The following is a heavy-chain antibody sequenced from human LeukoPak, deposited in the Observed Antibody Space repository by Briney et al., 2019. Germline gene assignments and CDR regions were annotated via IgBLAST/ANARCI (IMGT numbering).Heavy chain of an antibody. CDR2: ISSSGSTI. Sequence: GVSLRLSCAASGFTFSDYYMSWIRQAPGKWLEWVSYISSSGSTIYYAVSVKGRFTISRDNAKNSLYLHMNSLRADDTAVYYCARDGGSVRPVDIVATGVDFDYWGQGTLVTVSS. CDR1: GFTFSDYY. D-gene: IGHD5-12*01. V-gene: IGHV3-11*01. J-gene: IGHJ4*02. CDR3: ARDGGSVRPVDIVATGVDFDY.